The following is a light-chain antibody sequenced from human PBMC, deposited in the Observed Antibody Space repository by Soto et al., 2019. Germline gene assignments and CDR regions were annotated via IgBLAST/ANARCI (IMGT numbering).Light chain of an antibody. V-gene: IGLV2-18*02. CDR3: SSFTSSNTWV. J-gene: IGLJ3*02. CDR1: SSDVGSYNR. Sequence: QSVLTQPPSVSGSPGQSVTISCTGTSSDVGSYNRVSWYQQPPGTAPKLIIYEVSNRPSGVPDRLFGSKSGNTASLTISGLQAEDEADYYCSSFTSSNTWVFGGGTKLTVL. CDR2: EVS.